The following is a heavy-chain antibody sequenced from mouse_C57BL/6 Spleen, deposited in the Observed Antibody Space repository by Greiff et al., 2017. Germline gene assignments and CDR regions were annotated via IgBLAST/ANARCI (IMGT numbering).Heavy chain of an antibody. J-gene: IGHJ3*01. CDR3: ARDGDGYWFAY. V-gene: IGHV1-64*01. Sequence: QVQLQQPGAELVKPGASVKLSCKASGYTFTSYWMHWVKQRPGQGLEWIGLIPPNSGSTNYNEKFKSKATLTVDKSSSTAYMQLSSLTSEDSAVYYCARDGDGYWFAYWGKGTLVTVSA. CDR2: IPPNSGST. D-gene: IGHD2-3*01. CDR1: GYTFTSYW.